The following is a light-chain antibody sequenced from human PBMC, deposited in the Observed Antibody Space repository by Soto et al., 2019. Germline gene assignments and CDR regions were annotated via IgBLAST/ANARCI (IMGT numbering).Light chain of an antibody. CDR1: SGDVGGYNY. V-gene: IGLV2-14*01. CDR2: EVS. J-gene: IGLJ2*01. Sequence: QSALTQPASVSGSPGQSITISCTGTSGDVGGYNYVSWYQQHPGKAPKLMIYEVSNRPSGVSNRFSGSKSGNTASLTISGLRAEDEADYYCSSYTTSSTLVFGGGTKLTVL. CDR3: SSYTTSSTLV.